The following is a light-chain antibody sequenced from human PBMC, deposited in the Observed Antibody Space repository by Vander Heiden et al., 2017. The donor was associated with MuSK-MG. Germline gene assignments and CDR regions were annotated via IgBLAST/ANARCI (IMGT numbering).Light chain of an antibody. CDR1: QGVSNY. CDR2: GAS. V-gene: IGKV3-11*01. J-gene: IGKJ5*01. CDR3: QHRSDWIT. Sequence: VVLTQYPAALSLSQGERATLSCRASQGVSNYLAWYQHKPGQAPRLLIYGASNRATGVPARFGGSGSGTDFTLTISSLEPEDFAVYYCQHRSDWITFGQGTRLEIK.